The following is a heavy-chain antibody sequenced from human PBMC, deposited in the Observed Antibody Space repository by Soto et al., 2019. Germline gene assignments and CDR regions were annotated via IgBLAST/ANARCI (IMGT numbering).Heavy chain of an antibody. J-gene: IGHJ4*02. CDR2: ISGSGGST. CDR3: AKDIDSSVWYSYFDY. Sequence: GGSLRLSCAASGFTFSSYAMSWVRQAPGKGLEWVSAISGSGGSTYYAESVKGRLTISRDNSKNTLYLQMNSLRAEDTAVYYSAKDIDSSVWYSYFDYWGQGTLVTVSS. CDR1: GFTFSSYA. D-gene: IGHD6-19*01. V-gene: IGHV3-23*01.